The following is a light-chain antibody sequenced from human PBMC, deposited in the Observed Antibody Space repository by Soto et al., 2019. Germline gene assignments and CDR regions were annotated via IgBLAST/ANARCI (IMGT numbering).Light chain of an antibody. V-gene: IGLV2-14*01. CDR2: DVT. CDR3: CSYTTSSTLVI. CDR1: SSDVGGYDY. Sequence: QSALTQPASVSGSPGQSITISCTGTSSDVGGYDYVSWYQQYPGEVPKLMIYDVTNRPSGVSNRFSGSKSGNTASLTISGLQAEDEADYYCCSYTTSSTLVIFGGGTKLTV. J-gene: IGLJ2*01.